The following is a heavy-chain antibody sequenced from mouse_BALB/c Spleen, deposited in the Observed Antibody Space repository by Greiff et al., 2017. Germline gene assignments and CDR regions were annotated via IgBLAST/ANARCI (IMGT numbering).Heavy chain of an antibody. Sequence: VQLQQSGPELVKPGASVKMSCKASGYTFTSYVMHWVKQKPGQGLEWIGYINPYNDGTKYNEKFKGKATLTSDKSSSTAYMELSSLTSEDSAVYDCARGGRDWYIDVWGAGTTVTVSS. CDR3: ARGGRDWYIDV. V-gene: IGHV1-14*01. J-gene: IGHJ1*01. CDR2: INPYNDGT. D-gene: IGHD3-3*01. CDR1: GYTFTSYV.